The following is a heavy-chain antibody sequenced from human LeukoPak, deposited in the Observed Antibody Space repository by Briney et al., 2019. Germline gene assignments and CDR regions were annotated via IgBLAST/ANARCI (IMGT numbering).Heavy chain of an antibody. CDR1: GFIFSDYY. CDR3: ARRILIPVEGLGY. V-gene: IGHV3-11*04. CDR2: ISSSGSTT. J-gene: IGHJ4*02. Sequence: GGSLRLSCAASGFIFSDYYMSWIRQAPGKGLEWVSYISSSGSTTYYADSVKGRFTISRDNAKNSLYLQMNSLRAEDTAVYYCARRILIPVEGLGYWGQGTLVTVSS. D-gene: IGHD2/OR15-2a*01.